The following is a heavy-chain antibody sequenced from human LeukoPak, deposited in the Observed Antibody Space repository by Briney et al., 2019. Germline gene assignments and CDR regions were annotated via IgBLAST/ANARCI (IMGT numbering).Heavy chain of an antibody. V-gene: IGHV1-2*02. CDR2: INPSSGGT. CDR3: ASGEWELPFDY. D-gene: IGHD1-26*01. Sequence: ASVKVSCKASGYTFTGYCMHWVRQAPGQGLEWMGWINPSSGGTNYAQKFQGRVTMTRDTSISTAYMEMSRLRSDDTAVYYCASGEWELPFDYWRQGTLVTVSS. CDR1: GYTFTGYC. J-gene: IGHJ4*02.